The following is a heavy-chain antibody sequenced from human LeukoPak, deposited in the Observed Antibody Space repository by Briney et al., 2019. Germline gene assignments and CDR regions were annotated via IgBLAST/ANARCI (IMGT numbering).Heavy chain of an antibody. CDR1: GYTFTGYY. CDR3: ARDLDGYKGEVGRAFDI. J-gene: IGHJ3*02. CDR2: INPNSGGT. Sequence: GASVKVSCKASGYTFTGYYMHWVRQAPGQGLEWMGWINPNSGGTNYAQKFQGRVTMTRDMSTSTVYMELSSLRSEDTAVYYCARDLDGYKGEVGRAFDIWGQGTMVTVSS. V-gene: IGHV1-2*02. D-gene: IGHD5-24*01.